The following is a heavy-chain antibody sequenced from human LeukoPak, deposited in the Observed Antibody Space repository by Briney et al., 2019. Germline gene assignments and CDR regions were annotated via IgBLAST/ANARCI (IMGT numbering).Heavy chain of an antibody. V-gene: IGHV1-69-2*01. D-gene: IGHD5/OR15-5a*01. CDR1: GHTSTDYC. CDR3: ATGSWAGMSSVSTPLNF. CDR2: VDPEDGET. J-gene: IGHJ4*02. Sequence: ASVKVSCEVSGHTSTDYCVHWVQKAPGKGLEWMGLVDPEDGETLYAQRFRGRVTITADTSSGTVYMQLNRLTSDDTAVYYCATGSWAGMSSVSTPLNFWGQGTLVSVSS.